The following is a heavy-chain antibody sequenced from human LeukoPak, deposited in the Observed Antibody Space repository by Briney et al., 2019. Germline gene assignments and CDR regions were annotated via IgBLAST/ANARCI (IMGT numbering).Heavy chain of an antibody. J-gene: IGHJ4*02. D-gene: IGHD6-13*01. Sequence: SETLSLTCAVSGGSISSGGYSWSWIRQPPGTGLEWIGYIYHSGSTYYNPSLKSRVTISVDRSKNQFSLKLSSVTAADTAVYYCATSYSSSWFFFDYWGQGTLVTVSS. CDR1: GGSISSGGYS. V-gene: IGHV4-30-2*01. CDR2: IYHSGST. CDR3: ATSYSSSWFFFDY.